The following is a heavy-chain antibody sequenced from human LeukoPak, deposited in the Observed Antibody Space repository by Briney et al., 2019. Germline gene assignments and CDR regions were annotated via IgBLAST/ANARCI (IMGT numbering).Heavy chain of an antibody. CDR1: VLTFSSYA. CDR3: ATRMVGATTYFNY. J-gene: IGHJ4*02. Sequence: PGGPLRLSCAASVLTFSSYAVSWLRESPGKALEGVSGISGSGAGTYYADSVKGRFTISRDNSKNTLYLQMNSLRAEDTAVYYCATRMVGATTYFNYWGQGTLVPVSS. V-gene: IGHV3-23*01. CDR2: ISGSGAGT. D-gene: IGHD1-26*01.